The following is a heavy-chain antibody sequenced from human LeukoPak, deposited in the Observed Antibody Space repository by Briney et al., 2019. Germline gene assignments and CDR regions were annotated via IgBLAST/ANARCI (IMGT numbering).Heavy chain of an antibody. CDR2: ISANGATT. CDR3: AINYYGSGSYYHY. V-gene: IGHV3-23*01. J-gene: IGHJ4*02. D-gene: IGHD3-10*01. CDR1: GFTFSAYA. Sequence: GGPLRLSCAASGFTFSAYAVRWVRQAPGKGLEWVSAISANGATTYYADSVKGRFTISRDNSQNTLYLQMNSLRAEDTAVYYCAINYYGSGSYYHYWGQGTLVTVSS.